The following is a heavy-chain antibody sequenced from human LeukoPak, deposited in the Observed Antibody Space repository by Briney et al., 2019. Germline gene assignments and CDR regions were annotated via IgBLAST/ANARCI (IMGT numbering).Heavy chain of an antibody. CDR1: GFTFSSYW. V-gene: IGHV3-7*02. J-gene: IGHJ4*02. CDR3: ASGGYSSGWSSYKTFDY. Sequence: QPGGSLRLSCAASGFTFSSYWMSWVRQAPGKGLEWVANIKQDGSEKYYVDSVKDRFTISRDNAKNSLYLQMNSLRAEDTAVYYCASGGYSSGWSSYKTFDYWGQGTLVTVSS. D-gene: IGHD6-19*01. CDR2: IKQDGSEK.